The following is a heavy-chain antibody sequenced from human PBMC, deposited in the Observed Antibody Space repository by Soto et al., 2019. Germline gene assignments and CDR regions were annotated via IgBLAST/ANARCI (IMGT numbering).Heavy chain of an antibody. Sequence: PGGSLRLSCTASGFTFSSYAMHWVRQAPGRGLEWVAAVSYDGSIENYVDSVRGRFTISRDNSKNTVFLQMNSLRVEDTAVYYCAKDLYYYDFSLDDSWGQGTLVTVSS. V-gene: IGHV3-30*18. CDR3: AKDLYYYDFSLDDS. CDR1: GFTFSSYA. J-gene: IGHJ5*02. D-gene: IGHD3-16*01. CDR2: VSYDGSIE.